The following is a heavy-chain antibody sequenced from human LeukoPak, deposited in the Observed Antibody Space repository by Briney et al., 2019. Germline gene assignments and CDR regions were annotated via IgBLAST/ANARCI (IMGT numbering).Heavy chain of an antibody. D-gene: IGHD1-26*01. J-gene: IGHJ4*02. V-gene: IGHV3-30*03. CDR3: ALNSGSGSYYYFDY. Sequence: GGSLRLSCAASGLTFTSYGMHWVRQAPGKGLEWVAVISYDGSNKYYADSVKGRFTISRDNSKNTLYLQMNSLRAEDTAVYYCALNSGSGSYYYFDYWGQGTLVTVSS. CDR2: ISYDGSNK. CDR1: GLTFTSYG.